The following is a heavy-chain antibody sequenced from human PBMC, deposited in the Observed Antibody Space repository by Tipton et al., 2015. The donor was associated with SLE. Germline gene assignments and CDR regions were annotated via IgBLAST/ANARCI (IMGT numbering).Heavy chain of an antibody. J-gene: IGHJ6*02. V-gene: IGHV4-4*02. CDR1: GGSISSRNW. CDR2: IFHRGTT. CDR3: ARLIRADDFWSRGDEMDV. D-gene: IGHD3-3*01. Sequence: TLSLTCAVSGGSISSRNWWSWVRQSPGKGLKWIGEIFHRGTTNYNPSLKSRVSISVDTSNNQFSLKLNSVTAAETAVYYCARLIRADDFWSRGDEMDVWGQGTTVTVSS.